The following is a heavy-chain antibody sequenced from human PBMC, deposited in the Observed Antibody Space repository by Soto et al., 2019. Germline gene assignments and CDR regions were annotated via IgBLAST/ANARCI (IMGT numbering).Heavy chain of an antibody. J-gene: IGHJ4*02. D-gene: IGHD1-26*01. V-gene: IGHV4-34*01. CDR2: INHSGST. CDR3: ARGGLGGSLEVGY. CDR1: GGSFSGYY. Sequence: QVQLQQWGAGLLKPSETLSLTCAVYGGSFSGYYWSWIRQPPGKGLEWIGEINHSGSTNYNPSLKSRATISVDTSKNQFSLKLSSVTAADTAVYYCARGGLGGSLEVGYWGQGTLVTVSS.